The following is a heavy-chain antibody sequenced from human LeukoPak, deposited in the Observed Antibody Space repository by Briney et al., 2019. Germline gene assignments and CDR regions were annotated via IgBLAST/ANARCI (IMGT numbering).Heavy chain of an antibody. J-gene: IGHJ4*02. CDR1: GFTFSSYG. Sequence: GGSLRLSCAASGFTFSSYGMHWVRQAPGKGLEWVAVIWYDGSNKYYADSVKGRFTISRDNSKNTLYLQMNSLRAEDTAVYYCARDLSRLLEWPIYWGQGTLVTVSS. CDR2: IWYDGSNK. V-gene: IGHV3-33*01. CDR3: ARDLSRLLEWPIY. D-gene: IGHD3-3*01.